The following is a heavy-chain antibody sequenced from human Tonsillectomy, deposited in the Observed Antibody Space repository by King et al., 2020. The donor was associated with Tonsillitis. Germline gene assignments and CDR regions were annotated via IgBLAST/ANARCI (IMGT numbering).Heavy chain of an antibody. CDR2: IRYDGSNK. D-gene: IGHD2-2*01. CDR3: AKGCSSTSCGD. V-gene: IGHV3-30*02. Sequence: VQLVESGGGVVQPGGSLRISCAASGFTFSSYGMHWVRQAPGKGLEWVAFIRYDGSNKYYADSVQGRFTISRDNSKNTLYLQMNSLRAEDTAVYYCAKGCSSTSCGDWGQGTLVTVSS. CDR1: GFTFSSYG. J-gene: IGHJ4*02.